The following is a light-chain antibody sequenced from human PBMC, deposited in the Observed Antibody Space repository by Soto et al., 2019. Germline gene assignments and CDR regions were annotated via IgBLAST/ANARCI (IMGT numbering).Light chain of an antibody. CDR2: RAS. CDR3: QQYNGYPWT. V-gene: IGKV1-5*03. J-gene: IGKJ1*01. Sequence: DIQMTQSPSTLSASVGDRVTITCRASQSISSWLAWYQRKPGKASKLLIYRASILESGVPSSFSGSGSGTEFTLTISSLQPDDFATYYCQQYNGYPWTFGQGTKVEV. CDR1: QSISSW.